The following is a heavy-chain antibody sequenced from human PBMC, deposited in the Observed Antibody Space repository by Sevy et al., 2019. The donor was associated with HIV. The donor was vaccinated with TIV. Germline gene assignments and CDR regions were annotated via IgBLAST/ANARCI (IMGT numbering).Heavy chain of an antibody. Sequence: SETLSLTCTVSGGSISSGGYYWSWIRQHPGKGLEWTGYIYYSGSTYYNPSLKSRVTISVDTSKNQFSLKLSSVTAADTAVYYCARADSSGWFDYWGQGTLVTVSS. CDR3: ARADSSGWFDY. CDR1: GGSISSGGYY. D-gene: IGHD6-19*01. V-gene: IGHV4-31*03. CDR2: IYYSGST. J-gene: IGHJ4*02.